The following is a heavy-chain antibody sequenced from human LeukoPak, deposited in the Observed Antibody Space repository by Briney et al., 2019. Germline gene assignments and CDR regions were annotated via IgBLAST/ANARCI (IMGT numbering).Heavy chain of an antibody. CDR3: PTDDPYDSSGYPSFAY. Sequence: GGSLRLSCAASGFTFRNAWMRWVRQAPGKGLEWVGRIKSKTDGGTTDYAAPVKGRFPISRDDSKTTLYLQMNSLKTEDTAVYYCPTDDPYDSSGYPSFAYWGQGTLVTVSS. CDR2: IKSKTDGGTT. D-gene: IGHD3-22*01. J-gene: IGHJ4*02. V-gene: IGHV3-15*01. CDR1: GFTFRNAW.